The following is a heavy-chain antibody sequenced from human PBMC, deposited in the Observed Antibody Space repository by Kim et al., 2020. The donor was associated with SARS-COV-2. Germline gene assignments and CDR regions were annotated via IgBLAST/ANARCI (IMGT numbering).Heavy chain of an antibody. CDR2: IIPIFGTA. CDR1: GGTFSSYA. Sequence: SVKVSCKASGGTFSSYAISWVRQAPGQGLEWMGGIIPIFGTANYAQKFQGRVTITADESTSTAYMELSSLRSEDTAVYYCARDSPYYYGSGSYNYYYYYGMDVWGQGTTVTVSS. D-gene: IGHD3-10*01. CDR3: ARDSPYYYGSGSYNYYYYYGMDV. V-gene: IGHV1-69*13. J-gene: IGHJ6*02.